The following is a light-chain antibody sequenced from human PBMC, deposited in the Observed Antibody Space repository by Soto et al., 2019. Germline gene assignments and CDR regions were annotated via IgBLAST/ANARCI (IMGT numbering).Light chain of an antibody. Sequence: PGERVTLSCRASQSVSSSYLTWYQQKPGQAPRLLIYGASTRATSIPARFSGSGSGTDFTLTISSLQPEDFATYYCQQLNSYPWTFGQGTKVEIK. CDR2: GAS. CDR3: QQLNSYPWT. CDR1: QSVSSSY. V-gene: IGKV3D-7*01. J-gene: IGKJ1*01.